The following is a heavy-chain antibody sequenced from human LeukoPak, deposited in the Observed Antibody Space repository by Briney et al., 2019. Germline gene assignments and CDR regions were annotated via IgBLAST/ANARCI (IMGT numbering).Heavy chain of an antibody. CDR2: IYDRGST. Sequence: SETLSLTCTVTGASISSHYWCWIRQTPGTGLEWIGDIYDRGSTTYNPSLKSRVSISVDTSRNQFSLNLRSVSAADTAVYYCAKIEVGRFDPWGQGTLVTVSS. J-gene: IGHJ5*02. V-gene: IGHV4-59*11. D-gene: IGHD1-26*01. CDR1: GASISSHY. CDR3: AKIEVGRFDP.